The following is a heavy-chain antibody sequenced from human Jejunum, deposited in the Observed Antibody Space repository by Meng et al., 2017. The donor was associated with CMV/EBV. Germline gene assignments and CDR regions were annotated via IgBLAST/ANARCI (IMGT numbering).Heavy chain of an antibody. CDR3: AKDPSREEA. Sequence: EVMLSGSGVGLVAPGGSLRLSCAASEFTFSNYAMSWVRQAPGKGLEWVSVISGGGETYYADSVKGRFTISRDNSKNTLNLQMNSLRAEDTAVYYCAKDPSREEAWGQGTLVTVSS. CDR1: EFTFSNYA. CDR2: ISGGGET. D-gene: IGHD5-24*01. V-gene: IGHV3-23*01. J-gene: IGHJ5*02.